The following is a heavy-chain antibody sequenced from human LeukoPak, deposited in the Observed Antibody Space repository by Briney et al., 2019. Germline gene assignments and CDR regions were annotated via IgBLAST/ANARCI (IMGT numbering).Heavy chain of an antibody. J-gene: IGHJ6*02. CDR3: ERARCGTSCHTGYYYYGMDV. Sequence: GGSLRLSCAASGFTFSSYAMHWVRQAPGKGLEWVAVISYDGSNKYYADSVKGRFTISRDNSKNTLYLQMNSLRAEDTAVYYRERARCGTSCHTGYYYYGMDVWGQGTTVTVAS. D-gene: IGHD2-2*01. CDR1: GFTFSSYA. V-gene: IGHV3-30-3*01. CDR2: ISYDGSNK.